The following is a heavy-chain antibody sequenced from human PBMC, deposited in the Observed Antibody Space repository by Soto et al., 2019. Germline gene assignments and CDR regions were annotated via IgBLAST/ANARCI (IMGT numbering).Heavy chain of an antibody. CDR1: GFSLSTSGMC. V-gene: IGHV2-70*01. Sequence: GSGPTLVNPTQTLTLTCTFSGFSLSTSGMCVSWIRQPPGKALEWLALIDWDDDKYYSTSLKTRPTISKDTSKNQVVLTMTNMDPVDTATYYCARIPYSSGWYWFDPWGQGTLVTVSS. CDR3: ARIPYSSGWYWFDP. CDR2: IDWDDDK. J-gene: IGHJ5*02. D-gene: IGHD6-19*01.